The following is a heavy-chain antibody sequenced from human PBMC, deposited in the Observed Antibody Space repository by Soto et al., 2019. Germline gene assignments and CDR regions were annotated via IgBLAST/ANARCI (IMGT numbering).Heavy chain of an antibody. J-gene: IGHJ4*02. D-gene: IGHD3-22*01. Sequence: EVQLLESGGGLVQPGGSLRLSCAASGFTFSSYAMSWVRQAPGKGLEWVSAISGSGGSTYYADSVKGRFTISRDNSRNTLYLQMNSLRAEDTAVYYCAKPHFGVYYYDSSGYYPYWGQGTLVTVSS. V-gene: IGHV3-23*01. CDR1: GFTFSSYA. CDR3: AKPHFGVYYYDSSGYYPY. CDR2: ISGSGGST.